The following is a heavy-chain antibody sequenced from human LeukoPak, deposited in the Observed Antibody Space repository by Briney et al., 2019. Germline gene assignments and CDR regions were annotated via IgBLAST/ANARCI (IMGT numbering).Heavy chain of an antibody. J-gene: IGHJ4*02. D-gene: IGHD5-24*01. CDR1: GGSFSGYY. Sequence: PGGSLRLSCGVYGGSFSGYYWSWIRQPPGKGLEWIGEINPRGSTNYNPSLKSRVTLSADTSKNQFSLTLNSVTAADTAVYYCARRRLGYYFDYGGQGTLVTVSS. CDR2: INPRGST. CDR3: ARRRLGYYFDY. V-gene: IGHV4-34*01.